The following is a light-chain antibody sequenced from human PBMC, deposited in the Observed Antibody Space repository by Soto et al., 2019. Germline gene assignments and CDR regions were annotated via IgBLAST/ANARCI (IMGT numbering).Light chain of an antibody. CDR2: GAS. Sequence: EVVLTQSPGTLSLSPGDRATLSCRASQSLDSTYLAWYQQKPGQSPRLVIYGASRRATGIPDRFSGSGSGTDVTLTIGRLEPEDFGVYDCQRSGSAPPYIFGAGTRLDI. CDR1: QSLDSTY. V-gene: IGKV3-20*01. CDR3: QRSGSAPPYI. J-gene: IGKJ2*01.